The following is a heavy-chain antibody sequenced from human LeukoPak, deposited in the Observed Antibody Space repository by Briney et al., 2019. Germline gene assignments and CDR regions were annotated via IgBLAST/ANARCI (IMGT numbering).Heavy chain of an antibody. CDR3: ARALGNYYGSGSYYSPSDY. Sequence: PGGSLRLSCAASGFTFSDYYMSWIRQAPGKGLEWVSYISRSSSYTNYADSVKGRFTISRDNAKNSLYLQMNSLRAEDTAVYYCARALGNYYGSGSYYSPSDYWGQGTLVTVSS. D-gene: IGHD3-10*01. CDR2: ISRSSSYT. J-gene: IGHJ4*02. V-gene: IGHV3-11*06. CDR1: GFTFSDYY.